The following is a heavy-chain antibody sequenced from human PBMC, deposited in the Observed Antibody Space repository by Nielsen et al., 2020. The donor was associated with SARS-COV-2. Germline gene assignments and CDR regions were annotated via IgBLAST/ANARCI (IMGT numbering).Heavy chain of an antibody. CDR3: AKGGALFASSGWYLDY. D-gene: IGHD6-19*01. CDR2: ISGSGTST. V-gene: IGHV3-23*01. J-gene: IGHJ4*02. CDR1: GLTLRSYA. Sequence: GESLKISCAASGLTLRSYAMTWVRQAPGKGLEWVAAISGSGTSTYYADSVKGRLTISRDYSKNTLYLQMNSLRAEDTAVYYCAKGGALFASSGWYLDYWGQGTLVTVSS.